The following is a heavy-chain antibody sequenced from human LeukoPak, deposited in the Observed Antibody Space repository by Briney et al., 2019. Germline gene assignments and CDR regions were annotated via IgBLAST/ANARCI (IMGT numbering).Heavy chain of an antibody. CDR3: ARGHSQSY. CDR2: ISYDGSNK. Sequence: PGGSLRLSCAASGFTFSSSGIHWLRQAPGKGLEWAAAISYDGSNKYYADPVKGRFTISRDNSRNTLYLQMNSLRAEDTAVYYCARGHSQSYWGQGTLVTVSS. V-gene: IGHV3-30*04. D-gene: IGHD2-21*01. CDR1: GFTFSSSG. J-gene: IGHJ4*02.